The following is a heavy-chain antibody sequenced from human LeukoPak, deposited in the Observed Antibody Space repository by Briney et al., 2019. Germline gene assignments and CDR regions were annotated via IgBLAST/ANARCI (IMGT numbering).Heavy chain of an antibody. D-gene: IGHD1-26*01. Sequence: GRSLRLSCAASGFTFSSYAMHWVRQAPGKGLEWVAVISYDGSNKYYADCVKGRFTISRDNSKNTLYLQMNSLRAEDTAVYYCARDRSGSYWPHYYYGMDVWGQGTTVTVSS. J-gene: IGHJ6*02. V-gene: IGHV3-30-3*01. CDR1: GFTFSSYA. CDR3: ARDRSGSYWPHYYYGMDV. CDR2: ISYDGSNK.